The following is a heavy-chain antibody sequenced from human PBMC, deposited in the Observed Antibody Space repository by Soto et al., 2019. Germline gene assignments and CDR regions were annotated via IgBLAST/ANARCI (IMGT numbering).Heavy chain of an antibody. V-gene: IGHV3-11*06. J-gene: IGHJ5*02. CDR1: GFTFGYSC. CDR2: ISPGSRYP. Sequence: GGSLRRGCAGSGFTFGYSCMSWIRQAPGKGLEWLSYISPGSRYPAYADSVKGRFTISRDNAKRSLYLQMMSLTAEDTAIYYCVRGGGGGLFDPWGQGTMVTVSS. CDR3: VRGGGGGLFDP. D-gene: IGHD2-15*01.